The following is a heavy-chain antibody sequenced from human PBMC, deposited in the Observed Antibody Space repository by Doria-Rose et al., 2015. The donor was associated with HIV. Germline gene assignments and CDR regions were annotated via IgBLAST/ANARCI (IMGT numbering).Heavy chain of an antibody. D-gene: IGHD5-12*01. CDR3: ARVEFRGYDIYDGLDV. CDR2: ILYDGGNQ. CDR1: GFTLSNFA. V-gene: IGHV3-30*04. Sequence: GVVQPGRSLRLSCVASGFTLSNFAIHWVRQAPGKGLEWVSVILYDGGNQHYADSVKGRFTISRDNSKNTVYLQMDTLRPEDTAVYFCARVEFRGYDIYDGLDVWGQGTTVTVSS. J-gene: IGHJ6*02.